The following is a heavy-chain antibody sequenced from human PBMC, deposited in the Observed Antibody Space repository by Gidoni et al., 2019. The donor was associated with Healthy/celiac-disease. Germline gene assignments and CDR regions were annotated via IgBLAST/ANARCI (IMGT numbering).Heavy chain of an antibody. Sequence: QVQLQQWGAGLLKPSETLSLTCAVYGGSFSGYYWSGIRQPPGKGLEWIGEINHSGSTNYTPSLKSRDTISVDTSKNQFSLKLSSVTAADTAVYYCARARLDIVVVVAATYYGMDVWGKGTTVTVSS. D-gene: IGHD2-15*01. CDR3: ARARLDIVVVVAATYYGMDV. CDR2: INHSGST. CDR1: GGSFSGYY. J-gene: IGHJ6*04. V-gene: IGHV4-34*01.